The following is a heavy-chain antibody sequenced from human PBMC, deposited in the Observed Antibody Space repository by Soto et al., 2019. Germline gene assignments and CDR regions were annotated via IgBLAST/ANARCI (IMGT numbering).Heavy chain of an antibody. V-gene: IGHV1-18*04. D-gene: IGHD3-10*01. J-gene: IGHJ5*02. CDR3: ARDRYYYGSGSYYISWFDP. Sequence: ASAKVSCKTSGYTFTTYGVSWVRQAPGQGLEGMGWISAYNGNTNYAQKLQGRVTMTTDTSTSTAYMELRGLRSDDTAVYYYARDRYYYGSGSYYISWFDPWGQGTLVTVSS. CDR2: ISAYNGNT. CDR1: GYTFTTYG.